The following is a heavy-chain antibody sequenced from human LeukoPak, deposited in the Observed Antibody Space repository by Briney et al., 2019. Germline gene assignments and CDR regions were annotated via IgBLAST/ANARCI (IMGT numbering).Heavy chain of an antibody. CDR3: ARETYYYDSSGYYYGYFDY. Sequence: SGGSLRLSCAASGFTFSSYGMHWVRQAPGKGLEWVAFIRYDGSNKYYADSVKGRFTISRDNSKNTLYLQMNSVRAEDTAVYYCARETYYYDSSGYYYGYFDYWGQGTLVTVSS. J-gene: IGHJ4*02. V-gene: IGHV3-30*02. CDR1: GFTFSSYG. CDR2: IRYDGSNK. D-gene: IGHD3-22*01.